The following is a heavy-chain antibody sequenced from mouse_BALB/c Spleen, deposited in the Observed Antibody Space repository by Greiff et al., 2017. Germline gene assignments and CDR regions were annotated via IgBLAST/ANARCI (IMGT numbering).Heavy chain of an antibody. CDR1: GYTFTSYW. D-gene: IGHD1-2*01. J-gene: IGHJ4*01. CDR2: INPSTGYT. Sequence: VQLVESGAELAKPGASVKMSCKASGYTFTSYWMHWVKQRPGQGLEWIGYINPSTGYTEYNQKFKDKATLTADKSSSTAYMQLSSLTSEDSAVYYCARSLLRLLYYAMDYWGQGTSVTVSS. CDR3: ARSLLRLLYYAMDY. V-gene: IGHV1-7*01.